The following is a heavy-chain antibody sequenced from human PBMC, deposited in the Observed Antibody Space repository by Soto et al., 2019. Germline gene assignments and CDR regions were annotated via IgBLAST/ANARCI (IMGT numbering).Heavy chain of an antibody. D-gene: IGHD6-6*01. CDR3: AKPCRAAAPINYFDY. J-gene: IGHJ4*02. Sequence: LRLSCAASGFTFSSYAMSWVRQAPGKGLEWVSAISGSGGSTYYADSVKGRSTISRDNSKNTLYLQMKSLRAEDTAVYYCAKPCRAAAPINYFDYWGQGTLVTFSS. CDR2: ISGSGGST. V-gene: IGHV3-23*01. CDR1: GFTFSSYA.